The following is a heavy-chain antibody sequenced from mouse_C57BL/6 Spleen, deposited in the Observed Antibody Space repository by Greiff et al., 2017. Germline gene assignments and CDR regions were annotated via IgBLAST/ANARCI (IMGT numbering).Heavy chain of an antibody. D-gene: IGHD2-5*01. CDR3: VRHKSNYGAMDY. J-gene: IGHJ4*01. V-gene: IGHV10-1*01. Sequence: EVKLMESGGGLVQPKGSLKLSCAASGFSFNTYAMNWVRQAPGKGLEWVARIRSKSNNYATYYADSVKDRFTISRDDSESMLYLQMNNLKTEDTAMYYWVRHKSNYGAMDYWGQGTSVTVSS. CDR1: GFSFNTYA. CDR2: IRSKSNNYAT.